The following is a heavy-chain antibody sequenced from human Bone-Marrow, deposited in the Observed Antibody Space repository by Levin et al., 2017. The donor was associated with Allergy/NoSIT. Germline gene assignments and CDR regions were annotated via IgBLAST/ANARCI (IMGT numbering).Heavy chain of an antibody. Sequence: LSLTCAASGFTFSTYWMTWVRQAPGKGLEWVADLKQDGSEKYYVDSVKGRFTISRDNAKNSLYLQMNSLRAEDTALYYCARADVRMDAFDIWGQGTMVTVSS. V-gene: IGHV3-7*01. CDR1: GFTFSTYW. D-gene: IGHD1-14*01. CDR2: LKQDGSEK. CDR3: ARADVRMDAFDI. J-gene: IGHJ3*02.